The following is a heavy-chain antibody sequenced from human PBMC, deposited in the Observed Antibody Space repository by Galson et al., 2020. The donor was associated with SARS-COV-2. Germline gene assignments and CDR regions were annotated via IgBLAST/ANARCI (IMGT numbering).Heavy chain of an antibody. CDR3: ARHGGGGLLFPFDY. CDR1: GGSISSSLYF. J-gene: IGHJ4*02. Sequence: SETLSLTCTVSGGSISSSLYFWGWIRQPPGQARQWFGTSYDSGSTYYDPSLKSRLTISVDTSKNQFSLKLSSVTAADTAVYYCARHGGGGLLFPFDYWGQGILVTVSS. V-gene: IGHV4-39*01. CDR2: SYDSGST. D-gene: IGHD1-26*01.